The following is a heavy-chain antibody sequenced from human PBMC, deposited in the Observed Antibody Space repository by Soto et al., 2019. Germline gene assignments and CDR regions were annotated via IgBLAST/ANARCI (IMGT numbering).Heavy chain of an antibody. J-gene: IGHJ4*02. D-gene: IGHD3-22*01. CDR1: GFTFSSYW. Sequence: EVQLVESGGGLVQPGGSLRLSCAASGFTFSSYWMHWVRQSPGKGLVWVSQIDSDGRSTTYAETVKGRFTVSRDNAKNKLFLQMNSLRAEDTAVYYCVRDYDSSGFYSGHWGQGTLVTVSS. V-gene: IGHV3-74*03. CDR2: IDSDGRST. CDR3: VRDYDSSGFYSGH.